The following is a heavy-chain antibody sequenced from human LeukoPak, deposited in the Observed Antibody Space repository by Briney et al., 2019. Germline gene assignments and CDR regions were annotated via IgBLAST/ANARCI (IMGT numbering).Heavy chain of an antibody. CDR2: IHYSGST. CDR1: GDSLSTYY. V-gene: IGHV4-59*01. D-gene: IGHD3-22*01. CDR3: ARGGYDSTAYYSIFES. Sequence: PSETLSLTCSVSGDSLSTYYWSWMRRPPGKGLEWIGYIHYSGSTKYNPSLKSRVSMSLDTSKNHFSLKLSSVTAADTAVYYCARGGYDSTAYYSIFESWGQGTLVTVSS. J-gene: IGHJ4*02.